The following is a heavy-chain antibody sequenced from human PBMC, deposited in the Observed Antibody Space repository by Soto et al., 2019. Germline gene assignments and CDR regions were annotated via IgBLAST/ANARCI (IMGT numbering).Heavy chain of an antibody. CDR1: GGTLRSYS. J-gene: IGHJ5*02. CDR2: IIPIFGTA. D-gene: IGHD3-16*02. Sequence: QVQLVQSGAEVKKPGSSVKVSCKASGGTLRSYSISWVRQAPGQGLEWMGGIIPIFGTANYAQKFQGRVTIIADESTSTADMELTNLNSEDTAVYYFARSRLGGKLPSYNWFDHWGQGTLVTVSS. CDR3: ARSRLGGKLPSYNWFDH. V-gene: IGHV1-69*01.